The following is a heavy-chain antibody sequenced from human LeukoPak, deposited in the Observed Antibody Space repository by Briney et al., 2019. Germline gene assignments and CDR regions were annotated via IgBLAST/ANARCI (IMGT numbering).Heavy chain of an antibody. Sequence: GGSLSLSCAASGFTFSSYEMNWVRQAPGKGLEWISYIGGSGSTIYYADPVKGRFTISRDNAKNTVDLQMKSLRAEDTAVYYCARGYNTRWYSARMDVWGKGTTVTVSS. D-gene: IGHD6-13*01. V-gene: IGHV3-48*03. CDR3: ARGYNTRWYSARMDV. CDR1: GFTFSSYE. J-gene: IGHJ6*03. CDR2: IGGSGSTI.